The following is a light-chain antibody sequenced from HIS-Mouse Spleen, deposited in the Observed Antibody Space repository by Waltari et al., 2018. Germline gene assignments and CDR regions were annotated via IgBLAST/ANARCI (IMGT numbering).Light chain of an antibody. CDR2: EDS. CDR3: YSTDSSGNHRV. J-gene: IGLJ2*01. V-gene: IGLV3-10*01. CDR1: ALPKKY. Sequence: SYELTQPPSVSVSPGQTARITCSGDALPKKYAHWYQQKSGQAPVLVIYEDSKRPSGIPEGFSGSSSGTMATLTISGAQMEDEADYYCYSTDSSGNHRVFGGGTKLTVL.